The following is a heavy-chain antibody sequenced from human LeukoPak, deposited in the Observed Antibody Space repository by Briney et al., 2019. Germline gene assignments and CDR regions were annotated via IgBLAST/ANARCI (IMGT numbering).Heavy chain of an antibody. Sequence: PGGSLRLSCAASGFTFSSYEMNWVRQAPGKGLEWVSYIGSSGSTIYYADSVKGRFTISRDNAKNSLYLQTNSLRAEDTAVYYCAGTLGFPNAFDIWGQGTMVTVSS. V-gene: IGHV3-48*03. J-gene: IGHJ3*02. CDR3: AGTLGFPNAFDI. CDR1: GFTFSSYE. CDR2: IGSSGSTI.